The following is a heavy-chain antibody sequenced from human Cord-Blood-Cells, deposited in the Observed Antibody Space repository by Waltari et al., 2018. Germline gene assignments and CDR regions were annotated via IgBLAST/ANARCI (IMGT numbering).Heavy chain of an antibody. D-gene: IGHD2-2*02. CDR1: GGTFSSYA. Sequence: QVQLVQSGAEVKKPGSSVKVSCKASGGTFSSYAISWLRQAPGQGLEWMGGIIPIFGTANYAQKFQGRVTITADESTSTAYMELSSLRSEDTAVYYCARGGCSSTSCYKSAFDIWGQGTMVTVSS. CDR3: ARGGCSSTSCYKSAFDI. CDR2: IIPIFGTA. J-gene: IGHJ3*02. V-gene: IGHV1-69*01.